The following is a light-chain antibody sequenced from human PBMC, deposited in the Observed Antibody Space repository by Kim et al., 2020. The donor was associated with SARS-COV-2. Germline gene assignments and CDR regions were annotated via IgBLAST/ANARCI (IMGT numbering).Light chain of an antibody. CDR3: QQLNSYPQLT. J-gene: IGKJ4*01. CDR1: QGISSY. V-gene: IGKV1-9*01. Sequence: IQLTQFPSSLSASVGDRVTIACRASQGISSYLAWYQQKPGKAPKLLIYAASTLQSGVPSRFSGSGSGTDFTLTISSLQPEDFATYYCQQLNSYPQLTFGGGTKVDIK. CDR2: AAS.